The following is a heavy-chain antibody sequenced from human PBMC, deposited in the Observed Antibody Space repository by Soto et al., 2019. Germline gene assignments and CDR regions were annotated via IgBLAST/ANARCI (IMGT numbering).Heavy chain of an antibody. Sequence: EVQLVESGGGLVQPGRSLRLSCAASGFTFDDYAMHWVRQAPGRGLEWVSSISWNSGAIGYADSLMGRFTISRDNAKNSLYLQMNSLRPEDTALYYCAKDRHLIEAAGHGMDAWGQGTTVTVSS. V-gene: IGHV3-9*01. CDR2: ISWNSGAI. CDR1: GFTFDDYA. CDR3: AKDRHLIEAAGHGMDA. D-gene: IGHD6-13*01. J-gene: IGHJ6*02.